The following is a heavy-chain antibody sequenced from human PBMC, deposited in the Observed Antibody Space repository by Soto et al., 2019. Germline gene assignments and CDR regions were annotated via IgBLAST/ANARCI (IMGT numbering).Heavy chain of an antibody. D-gene: IGHD6-13*01. CDR3: ARDLAAGDL. CDR1: GYTFIKYY. J-gene: IGHJ5*02. Sequence: APVKVSCKTSGYTFIKYYIHWVRQAPGQGLEWMAIINPMGGSTNYAQEFQGGVTLTSDTSTSTVYMELSSLRFEDTALFYCARDLAAGDLWGQGTLVTVSS. V-gene: IGHV1-46*01. CDR2: INPMGGST.